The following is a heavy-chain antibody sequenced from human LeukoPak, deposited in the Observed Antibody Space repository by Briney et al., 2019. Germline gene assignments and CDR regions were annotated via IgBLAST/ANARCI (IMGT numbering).Heavy chain of an antibody. V-gene: IGHV1-2*02. J-gene: IGHJ3*02. D-gene: IGHD5-12*01. CDR3: AILVATIDDAFDI. Sequence: ASVNVSCKASGYTYTGYYMHGVRQAPGQGLEGMGWINPNSGGTNYAQKLQGRVTMTRDTSISTAYMELRRLRSDATAVYYCAILVATIDDAFDIWGQGTMVTVSS. CDR1: GYTYTGYY. CDR2: INPNSGGT.